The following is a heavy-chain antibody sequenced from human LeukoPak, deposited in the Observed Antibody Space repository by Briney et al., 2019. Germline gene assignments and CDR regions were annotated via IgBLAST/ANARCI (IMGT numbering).Heavy chain of an antibody. D-gene: IGHD3-10*01. J-gene: IGHJ4*02. V-gene: IGHV4-38-2*02. CDR2: INHSGST. CDR3: AREGPYYTYDY. CDR1: GYSISSGYY. Sequence: PSETLSLTCTVSGYSISSGYYWGWIRQPPGKGLEWIGEINHSGSTNYKPSLKSRVTISVDTSKNQFSLKLSSVTAADTAVYFCAREGPYYTYDYWGQGTLVTVSS.